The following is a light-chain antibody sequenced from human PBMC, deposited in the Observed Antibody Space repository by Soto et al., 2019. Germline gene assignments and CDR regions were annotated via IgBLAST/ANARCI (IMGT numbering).Light chain of an antibody. CDR2: DAS. J-gene: IGKJ1*01. CDR3: KHCDTDWA. Sequence: DIQMTQSPSTLSASLGDRVTITCRASRNIERWLAWYQQKPGKAPRLLIYDASTLETGVPSGFRGGGSGTELTLTNSSLQPDDHANYYCKHCDTDWAYGQGTKVEVE. V-gene: IGKV1-5*01. CDR1: RNIERW.